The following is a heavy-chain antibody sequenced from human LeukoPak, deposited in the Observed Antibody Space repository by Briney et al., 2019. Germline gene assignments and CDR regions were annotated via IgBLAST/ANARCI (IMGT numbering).Heavy chain of an antibody. Sequence: PSETLSLTCTVSGGSISSYYWSWIRQPPGKGLEWIGHIYDNGNNNYSPSLNSRVTISLDTSKNQDSLKLASVPAADTAMYFCARNTLDLDPWGQGTLVTVSS. CDR1: GGSISSYY. J-gene: IGHJ5*02. CDR3: ARNTLDLDP. CDR2: IYDNGNN. V-gene: IGHV4-59*01.